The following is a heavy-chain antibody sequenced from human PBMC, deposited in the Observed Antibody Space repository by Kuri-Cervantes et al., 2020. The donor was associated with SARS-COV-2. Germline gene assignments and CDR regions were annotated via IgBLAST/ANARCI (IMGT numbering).Heavy chain of an antibody. V-gene: IGHV1-69*04. CDR2: IIPIVGVP. CDR3: ARETSRTSGTGYYFDY. D-gene: IGHD6-19*01. J-gene: IGHJ4*02. Sequence: SVKVSCKTSGGSISSYAISWVRQAPGQGLEWMGRIIPIVGVPNYAQNFQGRVTITADTSTSTAYVELSSLRSEDTAVYHCARETSRTSGTGYYFDYWGQGTLVTVSS. CDR1: GGSISSYA.